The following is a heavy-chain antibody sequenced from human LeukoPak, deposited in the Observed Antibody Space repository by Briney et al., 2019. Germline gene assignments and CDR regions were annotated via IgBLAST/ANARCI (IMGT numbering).Heavy chain of an antibody. CDR2: ISGSGGSQ. CDR1: GFTFSSYA. CDR3: ANHRRYSSSSDY. V-gene: IGHV3-23*01. Sequence: GGSLRLSSAACGFTFSSYAVGWVRQAPGKGLDWGSAISGSGGSQYYAGSVTGRFTISRDNSKNTLYLQMNSLTAEDTAVHYCANHRRYSSSSDYWGQGTLVTVSS. J-gene: IGHJ4*02. D-gene: IGHD6-6*01.